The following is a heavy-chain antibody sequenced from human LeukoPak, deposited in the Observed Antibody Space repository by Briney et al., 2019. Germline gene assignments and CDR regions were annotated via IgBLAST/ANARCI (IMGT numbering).Heavy chain of an antibody. CDR1: GFAFSNYW. CDR3: GSTNSFSY. Sequence: GESLRLSCAASGFAFSNYWMKWARQAPGKGLEWVANIKQDGSETNYVDSVKGRFTISRDNAKNSLYLQMNSLRAEDTALYYCGSTNSFSYWGRGTLVTVSS. J-gene: IGHJ4*02. V-gene: IGHV3-7*01. D-gene: IGHD2-15*01. CDR2: IKQDGSET.